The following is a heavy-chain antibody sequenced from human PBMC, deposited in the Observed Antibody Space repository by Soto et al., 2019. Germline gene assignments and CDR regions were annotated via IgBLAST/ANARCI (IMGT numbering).Heavy chain of an antibody. J-gene: IGHJ3*02. CDR2: IYPGDSDT. V-gene: IGHV5-51*01. Sequence: PGESVKSSYKGCGYRFTSYWMGWVRQITGKGLEWMGIIYPGDSDTRYSPSFQGQVTISADKSISTAYLQWSSLKASDTAMYYCARQADDYGDYDAFDIWGQGTMVTVSS. D-gene: IGHD4-17*01. CDR3: ARQADDYGDYDAFDI. CDR1: GYRFTSYW.